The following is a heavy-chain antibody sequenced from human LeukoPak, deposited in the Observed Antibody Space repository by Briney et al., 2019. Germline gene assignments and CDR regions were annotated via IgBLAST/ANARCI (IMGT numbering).Heavy chain of an antibody. CDR1: GGSTSGYY. CDR3: ARRDTVMTPFDY. Sequence: SETLSLTCTVSGGSTSGYYWSWIRQPPGKGLEWIGYIYDSGSTNYNPSLKSRVTISVDTSKNQFSLNLSSVTAADTAVYYCARRDTVMTPFDYWGQGTLVTVSS. D-gene: IGHD5-18*01. V-gene: IGHV4-59*08. J-gene: IGHJ4*02. CDR2: IYDSGST.